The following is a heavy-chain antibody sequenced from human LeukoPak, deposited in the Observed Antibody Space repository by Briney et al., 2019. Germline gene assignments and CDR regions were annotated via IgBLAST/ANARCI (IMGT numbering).Heavy chain of an antibody. J-gene: IGHJ3*01. CDR1: GFTFNNYA. CDR3: ARDWRAMNAFDV. CDR2: INTDGSST. D-gene: IGHD5-18*01. V-gene: IGHV3-74*01. Sequence: GGSLRLSCAASGFTFNNYAMSWVRQAPGKGPVWVSHINTDGSSTTYADSVKGRFTISRDNAKNTLYLQMNSLRAEDTAVYYCARDWRAMNAFDVWGQGTMVTVSS.